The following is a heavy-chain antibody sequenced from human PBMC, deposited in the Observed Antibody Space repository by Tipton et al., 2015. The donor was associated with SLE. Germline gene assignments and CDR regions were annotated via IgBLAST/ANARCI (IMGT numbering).Heavy chain of an antibody. CDR2: IYYSGST. D-gene: IGHD6-6*01. Sequence: LRLSCTVSGGSISSSSYYWGWIRQPPGKGLEWIGSIYYSGSTYYNPSLKSRVTISVDTSKNQFSLKLSSVTAADTAVYYCARRTIAARSFDYWGQGTLVTVSS. V-gene: IGHV4-39*01. CDR3: ARRTIAARSFDY. CDR1: GGSISSSSYY. J-gene: IGHJ4*02.